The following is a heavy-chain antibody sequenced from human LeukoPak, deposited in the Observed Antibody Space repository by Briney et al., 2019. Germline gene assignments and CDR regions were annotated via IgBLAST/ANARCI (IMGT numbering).Heavy chain of an antibody. J-gene: IGHJ4*02. CDR3: AREGAYSSGPFDY. Sequence: SQTLSLTCTVSGGSISSGGYYWSWIRQHPGKGLEWIGYIYYSGSTYDNPSLKSRVTISVDTSKNQFSLKLSSVTAADTAVYYCAREGAYSSGPFDYWGQGTLVTVSS. CDR1: GGSISSGGYY. CDR2: IYYSGST. D-gene: IGHD1-26*01. V-gene: IGHV4-31*03.